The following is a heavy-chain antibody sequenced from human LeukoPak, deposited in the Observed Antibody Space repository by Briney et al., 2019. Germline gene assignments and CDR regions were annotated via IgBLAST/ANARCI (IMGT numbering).Heavy chain of an antibody. D-gene: IGHD5-18*01. Sequence: GGSLRLSCAVSGFTVGDDFMSWVRQAPGKGLEWVSAISGSGGSTYYADSVKGRFTISRDNSKNTLYLQMNSLRAEDTAVYYCAKGFVDTAMVYFDYWGQGTLVTVSS. CDR1: GFTVGDDF. J-gene: IGHJ4*02. CDR2: ISGSGGST. CDR3: AKGFVDTAMVYFDY. V-gene: IGHV3-23*01.